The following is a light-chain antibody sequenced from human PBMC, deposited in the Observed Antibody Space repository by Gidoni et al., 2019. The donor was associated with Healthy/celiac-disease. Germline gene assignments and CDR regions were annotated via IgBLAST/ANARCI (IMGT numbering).Light chain of an antibody. J-gene: IGKJ1*01. CDR3: QQRSNWPSRT. CDR2: DAS. CDR1: QRVSSY. V-gene: IGKV3-11*01. Sequence: EIVFTQSPATLSLSPGERATLSCRASQRVSSYLAWYQQKPGQAPRLLIYDASNRATGIPARFSGSGSGTDFPLTISSLEPEDFAVYYCQQRSNWPSRTFGQGTKVEIK.